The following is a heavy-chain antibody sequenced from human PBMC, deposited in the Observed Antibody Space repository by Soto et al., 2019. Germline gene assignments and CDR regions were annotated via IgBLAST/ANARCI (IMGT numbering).Heavy chain of an antibody. CDR2: IKSDGSST. Sequence: EVQLVESGGGLVQPGGSLRLSCAASGFTFSSYWMHWVRQAPGKGLVWVSRIKSDGSSTSYADSVKGRFTISRDNAKNTLYLQMNSLRAEDTVVYYGARSWGGALVSWGQGTLVTVSS. J-gene: IGHJ4*02. CDR3: ARSWGGALVS. D-gene: IGHD3-16*01. CDR1: GFTFSSYW. V-gene: IGHV3-74*01.